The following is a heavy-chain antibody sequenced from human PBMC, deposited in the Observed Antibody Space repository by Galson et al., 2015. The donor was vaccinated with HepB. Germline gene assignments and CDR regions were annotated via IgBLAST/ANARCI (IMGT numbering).Heavy chain of an antibody. CDR2: IKQDGSEK. D-gene: IGHD3-22*01. CDR3: ARDSSLFHYDSSGYYTATYGMDV. J-gene: IGHJ6*02. CDR1: GFTFSSYW. V-gene: IGHV3-7*01. Sequence: SLRLSCAASGFTFSSYWMSWVRQAPGKGLEWVANIKQDGSEKYYVDSVKGRFTISRDNAKNSLYLQMNSLRAEDTAVYYCARDSSLFHYDSSGYYTATYGMDVWGQGTTVTVSS.